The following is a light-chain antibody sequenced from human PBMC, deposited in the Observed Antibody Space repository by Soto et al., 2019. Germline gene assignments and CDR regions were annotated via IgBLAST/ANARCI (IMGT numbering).Light chain of an antibody. CDR1: SSNIGAGYD. CDR2: GNS. V-gene: IGLV1-40*01. J-gene: IGLJ2*01. Sequence: QSVLTQPPSVSGAPGQRVTISCTGSSSNIGAGYDVHWYQQLPGTAPKLLIYGNSNRPSGVPDRFSGSKSGTSASLAITGLQAEDEADYYCQSYDCSLSGCDVVFGGGTKLTVL. CDR3: QSYDCSLSGCDVV.